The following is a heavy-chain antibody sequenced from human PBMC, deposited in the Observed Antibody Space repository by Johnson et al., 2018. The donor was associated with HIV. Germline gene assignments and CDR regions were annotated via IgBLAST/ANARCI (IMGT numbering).Heavy chain of an antibody. CDR2: IKQEGSEK. CDR3: ARDRGAARDAFDI. Sequence: VQLVESGGGLIQPGGSLRLSCAASGFTFSSYWMSWVRQAPGKGLEWVANIKQEGSEKYYVDSVKGRFTISRDNAKKSLFLLMNSLRAEDTAVYYCARDRGAARDAFDIWGQGTMVTVSS. D-gene: IGHD6-6*01. CDR1: GFTFSSYW. J-gene: IGHJ3*02. V-gene: IGHV3-7*05.